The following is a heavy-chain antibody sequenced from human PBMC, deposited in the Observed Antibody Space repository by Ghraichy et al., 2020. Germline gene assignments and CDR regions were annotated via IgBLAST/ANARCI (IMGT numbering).Heavy chain of an antibody. V-gene: IGHV3-64D*09. Sequence: GGSLRLSCSASGFTFSSYTMHWVRQAPGKGLEYVSAISSNGGDTYYAHSVKGRFTISRDNSNNTLFLQMSSLRAEDTAVYYCVKGSVAAPGSDYWGQGTLVTVSS. CDR1: GFTFSSYT. J-gene: IGHJ4*02. D-gene: IGHD6-13*01. CDR3: VKGSVAAPGSDY. CDR2: ISSNGGDT.